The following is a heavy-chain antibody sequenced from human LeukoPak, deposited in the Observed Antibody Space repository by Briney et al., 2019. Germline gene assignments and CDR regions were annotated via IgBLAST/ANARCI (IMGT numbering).Heavy chain of an antibody. CDR3: ARAGGIAAAGFVDV. CDR1: GFTVSSNY. CDR2: IYSGGST. D-gene: IGHD6-25*01. J-gene: IGHJ6*04. V-gene: IGHV3-53*01. Sequence: PGESLRLSCAASGFTVSSNYMSWVRQAPGKGLEWVSVIYSGGSTYYADSVKGRFTISRDNSKNTLYLQMNSLRAEDTAVYYCARAGGIAAAGFVDVWGKGTTVTVSS.